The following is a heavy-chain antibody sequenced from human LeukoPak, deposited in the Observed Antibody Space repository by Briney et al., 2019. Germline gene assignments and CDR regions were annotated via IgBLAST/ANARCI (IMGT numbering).Heavy chain of an antibody. CDR1: GGSVSSYY. D-gene: IGHD5-18*01. Sequence: SETLSLTCTVSGGSVSSYYWSWIRQPPGKGLEWIGYIYYSGSTNYNPSLKSRVTMSVDTSKNQFSLKLSSVTAADTAVYYCASGEYTAMANYFDYWGQGTLVTVPS. J-gene: IGHJ4*02. CDR2: IYYSGST. V-gene: IGHV4-59*02. CDR3: ASGEYTAMANYFDY.